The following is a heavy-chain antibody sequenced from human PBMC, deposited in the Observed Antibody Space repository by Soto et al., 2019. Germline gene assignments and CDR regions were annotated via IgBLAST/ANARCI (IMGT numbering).Heavy chain of an antibody. CDR3: AKWDEARLAYYDFWSGYYTPVYYYYGMDV. V-gene: IGHV3-23*01. J-gene: IGHJ6*02. Sequence: GGSLRLSCAASGFTFSSYAMSWVRQAPGKGLEWVSAISGSGGSTYYADSVKGRFTISRDNSKNTLYLQMNSLRAEDTAVYYCAKWDEARLAYYDFWSGYYTPVYYYYGMDVWGQGTTVTVSS. CDR1: GFTFSSYA. CDR2: ISGSGGST. D-gene: IGHD3-3*01.